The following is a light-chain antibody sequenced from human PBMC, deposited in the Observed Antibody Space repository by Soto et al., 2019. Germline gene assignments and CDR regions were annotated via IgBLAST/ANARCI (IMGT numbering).Light chain of an antibody. Sequence: EIVLTQSPATLSLSPGERVTLSCGASQSLSNNYLAWYQQRPVLAPRLLIFDASRRATGIPDRFSGSGSGADFTLTISRLEPEDFAVYYCHQFSDSPTFGGGTKVDIK. V-gene: IGKV3D-20*01. J-gene: IGKJ4*01. CDR1: QSLSNNY. CDR2: DAS. CDR3: HQFSDSPT.